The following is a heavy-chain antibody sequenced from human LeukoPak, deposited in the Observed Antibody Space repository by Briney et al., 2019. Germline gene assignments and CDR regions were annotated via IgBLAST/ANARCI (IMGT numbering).Heavy chain of an antibody. CDR3: ARGYYYDSSGPDDY. CDR1: GFTFSSYA. J-gene: IGHJ4*02. D-gene: IGHD3-22*01. CDR2: ISGSGGST. Sequence: PGGSLRLSCAAPGFTFSSYAMSWVRQAPGKGLEWVSAISGSGGSTYYADSVKGRFTISRDNSKNTLYLQMNSLRAEDTAVYYCARGYYYDSSGPDDYWGQGTLVTVSS. V-gene: IGHV3-23*01.